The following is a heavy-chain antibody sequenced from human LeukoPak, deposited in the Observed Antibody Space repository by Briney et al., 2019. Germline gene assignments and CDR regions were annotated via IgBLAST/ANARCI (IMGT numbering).Heavy chain of an antibody. J-gene: IGHJ4*02. CDR2: IYYSGST. Sequence: SETLSLTCSVSGGSINTYYWSWLRKPPGKGLEGIGYIYYSGSTNHNPSLKSRVTMSVDPSKNQISLNLTSVDDADTAVYYCAGYTSGRFFFDFWGQGALVTVSS. CDR3: AGYTSGRFFFDF. CDR1: GGSINTYY. D-gene: IGHD3-10*01. V-gene: IGHV4-59*01.